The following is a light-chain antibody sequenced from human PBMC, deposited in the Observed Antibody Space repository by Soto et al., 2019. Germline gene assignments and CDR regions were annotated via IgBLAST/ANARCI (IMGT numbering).Light chain of an antibody. V-gene: IGKV1-9*01. CDR1: QGISSY. J-gene: IGKJ5*01. Sequence: PFTPRPATLNASITPTVPVTCRASQGISSYLAWYQQKPGKAPKLLIYAASTLQSGVPSRFSGSGSGTDFTLTISRLQTEDFATYYCQQSYSTQTFGHGTRVENK. CDR3: QQSYSTQT. CDR2: AAS.